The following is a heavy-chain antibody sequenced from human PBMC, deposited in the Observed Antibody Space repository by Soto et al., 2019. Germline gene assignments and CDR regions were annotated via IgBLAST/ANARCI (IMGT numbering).Heavy chain of an antibody. CDR1: GFTVSSNY. D-gene: IGHD6-19*01. Sequence: GGSLRLSCAASGFTVSSNYMSWVRQAPGKGLEWVSVIYSGGSTYYADSVKGRFTISRHNSKNTLYLQMNSLRAEDTAVYYCVRDRAGVAGTAFDIWGQGTMVTVSS. V-gene: IGHV3-66*01. CDR2: IYSGGST. J-gene: IGHJ3*02. CDR3: VRDRAGVAGTAFDI.